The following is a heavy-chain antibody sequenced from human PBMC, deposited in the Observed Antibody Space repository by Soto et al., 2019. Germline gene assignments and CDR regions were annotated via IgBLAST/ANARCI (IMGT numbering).Heavy chain of an antibody. Sequence: PGGSLRLSCAASGLTFSSYWMHWVRQAPGKGLEWVSRINSDGSTSTYADSVKGRFTISRDNAKNTLYLQMNSLRAEDTAVYYCARDLSYHQAPQYGMDVWGQGTTVTVSS. D-gene: IGHD2-2*01. CDR3: ARDLSYHQAPQYGMDV. V-gene: IGHV3-74*01. CDR1: GLTFSSYW. J-gene: IGHJ6*02. CDR2: INSDGSTS.